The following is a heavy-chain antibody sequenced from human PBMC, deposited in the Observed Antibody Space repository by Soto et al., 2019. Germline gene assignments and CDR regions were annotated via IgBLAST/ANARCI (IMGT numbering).Heavy chain of an antibody. J-gene: IGHJ5*02. CDR3: ARDQPDPGNA. Sequence: GGSLRLSCTASGFPVSDNYMTWVRQAPGKGLEWVSVLYSDGTTYYTDSVKGRFTISKDNSRNTLYLQMNSLRAEDTAVYFCARDQPDPGNAWGQGTLVTVSS. D-gene: IGHD1-1*01. CDR2: LYSDGTT. CDR1: GFPVSDNY. V-gene: IGHV3-53*01.